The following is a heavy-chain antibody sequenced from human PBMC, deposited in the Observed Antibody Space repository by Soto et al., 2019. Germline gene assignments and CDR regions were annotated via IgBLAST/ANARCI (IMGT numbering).Heavy chain of an antibody. CDR1: EGAISSRAYY. Sequence: TLSLTCSVSEGAISSRAYYWSCIRQPPGKGLEWIGNIYYTETPYYNPSLESRGSVSLDSSKNEFSLKLNSVSAADTAVYPCARIYYYDSSGFSYVTPTFDYWGEGTRVTVPQ. CDR3: ARIYYYDSSGFSYVTPTFDY. D-gene: IGHD3-22*01. CDR2: IYYTETP. V-gene: IGHV4-30-4*01. J-gene: IGHJ4*02.